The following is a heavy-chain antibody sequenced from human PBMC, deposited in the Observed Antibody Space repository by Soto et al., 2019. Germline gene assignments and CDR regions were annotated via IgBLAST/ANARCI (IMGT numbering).Heavy chain of an antibody. D-gene: IGHD1-1*01. Sequence: GXSXKVSFMASGGTXIDLTIHLARQAPGQRLEWMGGIIPIFDTANYAEKFQGRVTITADESTRTSFMEVSSTRSEDTAVYYCARNGTQTGYSYGMDVWGQGTMVTVSS. V-gene: IGHV1-69*13. CDR3: ARNGTQTGYSYGMDV. J-gene: IGHJ6*02. CDR1: GGTXIDLT. CDR2: IIPIFDTA.